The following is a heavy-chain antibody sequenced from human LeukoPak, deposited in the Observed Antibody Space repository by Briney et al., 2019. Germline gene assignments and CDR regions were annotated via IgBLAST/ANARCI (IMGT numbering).Heavy chain of an antibody. CDR2: IYYSGST. J-gene: IGHJ3*02. Sequence: PSETLSLTCTVSGGSTGSDYWSWIRQPPGKGLEWIGYIYYSGSTNYNPSLKSRVTISVDTSKNQFSLKLSSVTAADTAVYYCARGWQWLDRDAFDIWGQGTMVTVSS. V-gene: IGHV4-59*01. D-gene: IGHD6-19*01. CDR3: ARGWQWLDRDAFDI. CDR1: GGSTGSDY.